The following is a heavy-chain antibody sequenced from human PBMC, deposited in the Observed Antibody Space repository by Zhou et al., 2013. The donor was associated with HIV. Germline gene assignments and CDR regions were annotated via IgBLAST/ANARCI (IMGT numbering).Heavy chain of an antibody. CDR2: IIPGTGGT. CDR3: VGYSRGYNWFRN. V-gene: IGHV1-2*02. CDR1: GYTFSSYY. J-gene: IGHJ4*02. D-gene: IGHD5-12*01. Sequence: QIQLVQSGAEMKNPGASVKVSCKTSGYTFSSYYMHWVRQAPGQGLEWMGWIIPGTGGTKYARNFQGRMTMTADTSTNTAYMDLIRLTSDDTAVYFXVGYSRGYNWFRNWGQGTLVTVSS.